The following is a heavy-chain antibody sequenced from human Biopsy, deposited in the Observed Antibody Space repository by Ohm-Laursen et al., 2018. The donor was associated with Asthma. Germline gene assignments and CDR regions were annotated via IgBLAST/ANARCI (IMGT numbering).Heavy chain of an antibody. CDR3: TASFAY. Sequence: SLRLSCAAPGFTFSSYWMHWVRQVPGQGLVWVSHINSDGTAATYADSVKGRFTVSRDNAKNTLYLRMNSLRAEDTAVYFCTASFAYWGQGSLVTVSS. D-gene: IGHD5-18*01. CDR2: INSDGTAA. CDR1: GFTFSSYW. V-gene: IGHV3-74*03. J-gene: IGHJ4*02.